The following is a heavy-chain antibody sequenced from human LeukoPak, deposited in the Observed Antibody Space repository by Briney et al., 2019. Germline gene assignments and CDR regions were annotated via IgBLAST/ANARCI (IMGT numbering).Heavy chain of an antibody. D-gene: IGHD3-10*01. CDR2: INHSGST. Sequence: SETLSLTCAVYGGSFSGYYWSWIRQPPGKGLEWIGEINHSGSTNYNPSLKSRVTISVDTSKNQFSLKLSSVTAADTAVYYCARGQTSPVYYGSGSYTALGRLSNFDYWGQGTLVTVSS. J-gene: IGHJ4*02. CDR1: GGSFSGYY. V-gene: IGHV4-34*01. CDR3: ARGQTSPVYYGSGSYTALGRLSNFDY.